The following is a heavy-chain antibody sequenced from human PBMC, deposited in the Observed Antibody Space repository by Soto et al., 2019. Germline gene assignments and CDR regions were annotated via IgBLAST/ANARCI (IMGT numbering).Heavy chain of an antibody. V-gene: IGHV1-18*04. CDR1: GYTFSGYS. D-gene: IGHD2-21*01. CDR2: ISGYNGNT. J-gene: IGHJ6*02. Sequence: ASVKVSCNASGYTFSGYSITWVRPAPGQGLEWMGRISGYNGNTNYARTLRGRLTLTTDTSTSTAYMELRSLTSDDTAVYYCARDVFCGGAPACPDMDVWGQGTTVTVSS. CDR3: ARDVFCGGAPACPDMDV.